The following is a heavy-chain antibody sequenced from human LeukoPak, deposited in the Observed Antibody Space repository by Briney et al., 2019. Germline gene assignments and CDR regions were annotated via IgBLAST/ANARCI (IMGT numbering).Heavy chain of an antibody. J-gene: IGHJ6*03. CDR3: ARVIFRYYYYMDV. Sequence: PSETLSLTCTVSGGSISSYYWSWIRQPPGKGLEWIGYIYYDGSTNYNPSLKSRVTISVDTSKNQFSLKLSSVTAADTAVYYCARVIFRYYYYMDVWGKGTTVTVSS. V-gene: IGHV4-59*01. D-gene: IGHD3/OR15-3a*01. CDR1: GGSISSYY. CDR2: IYYDGST.